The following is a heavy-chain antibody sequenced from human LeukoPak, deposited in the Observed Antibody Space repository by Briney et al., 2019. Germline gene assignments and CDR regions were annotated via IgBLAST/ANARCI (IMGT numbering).Heavy chain of an antibody. D-gene: IGHD6-6*01. CDR3: AREGLAARRGAFDI. CDR2: VYYSGNT. J-gene: IGHJ3*02. V-gene: IGHV4-59*11. CDR1: GGSISSHF. Sequence: SETLSLTCSVSGGSISSHFWTWIRQPPGKGLEWIGYVYYSGNTNYNPSLRSRVTISIDTSKNQFSLNLRSVTAADTAIYYCAREGLAARRGAFDIWGQGTVVSVSS.